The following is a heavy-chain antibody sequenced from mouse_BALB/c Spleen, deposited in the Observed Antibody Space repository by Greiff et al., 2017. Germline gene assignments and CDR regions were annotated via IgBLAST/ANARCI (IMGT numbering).Heavy chain of an antibody. J-gene: IGHJ4*01. CDR3: ARKLSLPYYGSSPYYAMDY. Sequence: EVKLMESGPGLVKPSQSLSLTCTVTGYSITSDYAWNWIRQFPGNKLEWMGYISYSGSTSYNPSLKSRISITRDTSKNQFFLQLNSVTTEDTATYYCARKLSLPYYGSSPYYAMDYWGQGTSVTVSS. CDR2: ISYSGST. D-gene: IGHD1-1*01. V-gene: IGHV3-2*02. CDR1: GYSITSDYA.